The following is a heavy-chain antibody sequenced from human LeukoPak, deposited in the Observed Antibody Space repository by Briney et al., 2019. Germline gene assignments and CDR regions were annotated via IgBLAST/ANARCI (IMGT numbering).Heavy chain of an antibody. J-gene: IGHJ4*02. CDR3: ARGTNYYGSGSLFDY. Sequence: SETLSLTCTVSGGSISSYYWSWIRQPAGKGLEWIGRIYTSGSTNYNPSLKSRVTMSVDTSKNQFSLKLSSVTAADTAVYYCARGTNYYGSGSLFDYWGQETLVTVSS. V-gene: IGHV4-4*07. CDR1: GGSISSYY. CDR2: IYTSGST. D-gene: IGHD3-10*01.